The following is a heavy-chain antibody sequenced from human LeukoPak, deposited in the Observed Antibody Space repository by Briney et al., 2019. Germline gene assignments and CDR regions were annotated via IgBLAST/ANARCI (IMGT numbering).Heavy chain of an antibody. Sequence: PGGSLRLSCAASGFTFSNYWMHWVREAPGKGLEWVSAITGSGDDTYHADAVKGRFTISRDNSKNTLYLQMNSLRDEGTAVYYCAKGSRSSRPYYFDFWGQEILVTVSS. CDR3: AKGSRSSRPYYFDF. CDR1: GFTFSNYW. CDR2: ITGSGDDT. D-gene: IGHD3-10*01. J-gene: IGHJ4*02. V-gene: IGHV3-23*01.